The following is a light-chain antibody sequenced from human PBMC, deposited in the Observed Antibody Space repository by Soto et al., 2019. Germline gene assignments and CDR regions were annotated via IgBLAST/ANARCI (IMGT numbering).Light chain of an antibody. CDR1: SSNVGSFYD. CDR3: QTYDNSLSHVV. CDR2: GDN. V-gene: IGLV1-40*01. J-gene: IGLJ2*01. Sequence: QSVLTQPPSVSGAPGQRVTIPCTGSSSNVGSFYDVHWYQQPPGTVPKLLIYGDNNRPSGVPDRFSGSKSGTSASLAITGLQADDEDDYYFQTYDNSLSHVVFGGGTKLTVL.